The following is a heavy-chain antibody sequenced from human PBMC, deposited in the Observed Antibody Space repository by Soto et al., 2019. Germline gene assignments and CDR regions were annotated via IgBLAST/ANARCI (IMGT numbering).Heavy chain of an antibody. Sequence: QVQLVQSGAEVKKTGASVKVSCKASGYTFIGYYIHWVRQAPGQGLEWMGWINPNSGGTNYAQRFQGWVTMTRARSISTAYMELGRLKSDDTAVYYCARVGGGLASLGYYGMDVWGQGTTVTVSS. CDR2: INPNSGGT. J-gene: IGHJ6*02. CDR3: ARVGGGLASLGYYGMDV. CDR1: GYTFIGYY. D-gene: IGHD3-10*01. V-gene: IGHV1-2*04.